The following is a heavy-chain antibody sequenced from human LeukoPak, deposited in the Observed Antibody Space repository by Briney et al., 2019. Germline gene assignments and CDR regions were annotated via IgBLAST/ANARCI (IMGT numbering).Heavy chain of an antibody. CDR1: GGSISSGGYS. J-gene: IGHJ4*02. D-gene: IGHD3-22*01. Sequence: SETLSLTCAVSGGSISSGGYSWSWIRQPPGKGLEWIGYIYHSGSTYYNPSLKSRVTISVDRSKNQFSLKLSSVTAADTAVYYCASSSALGYYDSSGRIDYWGQGTLVIVSS. CDR2: IYHSGST. V-gene: IGHV4-30-2*01. CDR3: ASSSALGYYDSSGRIDY.